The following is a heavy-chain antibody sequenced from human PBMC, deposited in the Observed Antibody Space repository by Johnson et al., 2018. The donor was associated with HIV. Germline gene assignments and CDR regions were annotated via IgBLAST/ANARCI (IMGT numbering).Heavy chain of an antibody. CDR3: AKPRGYDPYDAFDI. CDR1: GFTFSSYG. CDR2: IRYDGSNK. D-gene: IGHD5-12*01. V-gene: IGHV3-30*02. J-gene: IGHJ3*02. Sequence: VQLVESGGGVVQPGGSLRLSCAASGFTFSSYGMHWVRQAPGKGLEWVAFIRYDGSNKYYADSVKGRFTISRDNSKNTLYLQMNSLRAEDTAVYYCAKPRGYDPYDAFDIWGQGTMVTVSS.